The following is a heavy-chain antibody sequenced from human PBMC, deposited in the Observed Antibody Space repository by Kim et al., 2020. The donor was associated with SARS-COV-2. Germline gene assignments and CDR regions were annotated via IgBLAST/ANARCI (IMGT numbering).Heavy chain of an antibody. CDR2: TRNKANSYTT. Sequence: GGSLRLSCAASGFTFSDHYMDWVRQAPGKGLEWVGRTRNKANSYTTEYAASVRGRFTISRDESKNSLYLQMNSLKTEDTAVYYCARVYHGMDVWGQGTTVTVSS. V-gene: IGHV3-72*01. J-gene: IGHJ6*02. CDR3: ARVYHGMDV. CDR1: GFTFSDHY.